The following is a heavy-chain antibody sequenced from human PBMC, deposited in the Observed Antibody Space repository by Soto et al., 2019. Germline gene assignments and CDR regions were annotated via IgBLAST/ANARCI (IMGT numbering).Heavy chain of an antibody. CDR3: AVYSRVNCYYAFDI. Sequence: EVQLVESGGGLVQPGGTLRLSCVASGFTSSNSTMTWVRQAPGKGLEWLSYIDTGGSTMHYADSVKGRFTISRDNAKSSLYLQLDSLRDEDTAVYYCAVYSRVNCYYAFDIWGQGTMLTVSS. CDR1: GFTSSNST. V-gene: IGHV3-48*02. CDR2: IDTGGSTM. J-gene: IGHJ3*02. D-gene: IGHD2-21*02.